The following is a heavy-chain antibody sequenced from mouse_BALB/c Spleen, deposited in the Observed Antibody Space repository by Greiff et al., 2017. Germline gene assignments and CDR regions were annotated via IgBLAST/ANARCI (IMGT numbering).Heavy chain of an antibody. CDR3: ARRIYYGYDTGAY. V-gene: IGHV1-9*01. CDR2: ILPGSGST. J-gene: IGHJ3*01. D-gene: IGHD2-2*01. Sequence: QVQLQQSGAELMKPGASVKISCKATGYTFSSYWIEWVKQRPGHGLEWIGEILPGSGSTNYNEKFKGKATFTADTSSNTAYMQLSSLTSEDSAVYYCARRIYYGYDTGAYWGQGTLVTVSA. CDR1: GYTFSSYW.